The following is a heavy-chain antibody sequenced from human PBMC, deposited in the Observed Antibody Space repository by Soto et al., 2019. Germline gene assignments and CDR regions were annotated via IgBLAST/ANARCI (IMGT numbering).Heavy chain of an antibody. V-gene: IGHV4-4*07. Sequence: PSETLPLTCIVSCGSFSDYSWGWIQQPAGKGLEWIGHIYTNGNTYYNPSLKSRLTMSVDTSKKQFSMMLRSVTAADTAVYYCARDRSSGWSRFDYWGQGALVTVSS. J-gene: IGHJ4*02. CDR3: ARDRSSGWSRFDY. CDR2: IYTNGNT. CDR1: CGSFSDYS. D-gene: IGHD6-19*01.